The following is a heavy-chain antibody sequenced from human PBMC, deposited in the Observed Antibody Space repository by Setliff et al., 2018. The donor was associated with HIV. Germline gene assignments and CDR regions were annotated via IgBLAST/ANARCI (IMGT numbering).Heavy chain of an antibody. CDR2: SYHSGST. J-gene: IGHJ2*01. Sequence: SETLSLTCAVYGGSISSSNWWTWVRQPPGKGLEWIGESYHSGSTNYNPSLKSRVTISLGKSKNQFSLKLTSVTAADTAIYFCARSCQSGRSDWYFDLWGRGTLVTV. D-gene: IGHD2-15*01. CDR3: ARSCQSGRSDWYFDL. V-gene: IGHV4-4*02. CDR1: GGSISSSNW.